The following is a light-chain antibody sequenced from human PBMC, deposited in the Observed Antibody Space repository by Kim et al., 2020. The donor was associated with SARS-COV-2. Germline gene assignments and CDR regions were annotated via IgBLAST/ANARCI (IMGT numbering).Light chain of an antibody. V-gene: IGKV1-27*01. Sequence: ASVGDRVTITCRASQGSSSYLAWYQQKPGKVPKLLIYAAYTLQSGVPSRFSGSGSGTDFTLTISSLQPEDVATYYCQKYNSVPLTFGPGTKVDIK. J-gene: IGKJ3*01. CDR2: AAY. CDR3: QKYNSVPLT. CDR1: QGSSSY.